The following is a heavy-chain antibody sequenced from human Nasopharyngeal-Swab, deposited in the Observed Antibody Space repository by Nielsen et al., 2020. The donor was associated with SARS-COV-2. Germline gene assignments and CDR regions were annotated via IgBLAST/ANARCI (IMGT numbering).Heavy chain of an antibody. V-gene: IGHV3-9*01. Sequence: SLKTSCAAAWITFDDYAIHWVRQVPRKGLDWVAASSWYSGADVYADSVEGRFTISRDNAKKSLFLEMNNLRIEDTALYYCVRDSNYYSMDVWGQGTTVTVSS. CDR3: VRDSNYYSMDV. CDR2: SSWYSGAD. CDR1: WITFDDYA. D-gene: IGHD3-22*01. J-gene: IGHJ6*02.